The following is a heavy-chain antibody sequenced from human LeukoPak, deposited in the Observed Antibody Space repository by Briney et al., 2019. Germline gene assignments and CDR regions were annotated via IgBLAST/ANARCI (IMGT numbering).Heavy chain of an antibody. CDR2: IYSDNT. V-gene: IGHV3-53*01. Sequence: GGSLRLSCTVSGFTVSSNSTSWVRQAPGKGLEWVSFIYSDNTHYSDSVKGRFTISRDNSKNTLYLQMNSLRAEDTAVYYCARRAGAYSHPYDYWGQGTLVTASS. D-gene: IGHD4/OR15-4a*01. J-gene: IGHJ4*02. CDR1: GFTVSSNS. CDR3: ARRAGAYSHPYDY.